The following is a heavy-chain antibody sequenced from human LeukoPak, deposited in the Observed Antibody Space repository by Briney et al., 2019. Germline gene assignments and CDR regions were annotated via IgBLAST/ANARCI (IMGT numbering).Heavy chain of an antibody. Sequence: PGGSLTLSCSAYGFTFSNYAMQWVRQAPGKGMEYVSAISSYGGSTYYADSVKGRFNISRDNSKNTLYLQMNSLRAEDTAVYYCVKALGYCSGGSCLAFDIWGQGTMVTVSS. CDR1: GFTFSNYA. J-gene: IGHJ3*02. D-gene: IGHD2-15*01. V-gene: IGHV3-64D*06. CDR3: VKALGYCSGGSCLAFDI. CDR2: ISSYGGST.